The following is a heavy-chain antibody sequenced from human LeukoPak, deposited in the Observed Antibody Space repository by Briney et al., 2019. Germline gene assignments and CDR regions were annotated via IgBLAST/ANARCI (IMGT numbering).Heavy chain of an antibody. V-gene: IGHV3-48*01. D-gene: IGHD3-22*01. CDR1: GFTFSSYS. CDR2: ISSSSSTI. J-gene: IGHJ4*02. CDR3: ARDLQYYYDSSGYYYGH. Sequence: GGSLRLSCAASGFTFSSYSMNWVRQAPGKGLEWVSYISSSSSTIYYADSVKGRFTISRDNAKNSLYLQMNSLRAEDTAVYYCARDLQYYYDSSGYYYGHWGQGTLVTVSS.